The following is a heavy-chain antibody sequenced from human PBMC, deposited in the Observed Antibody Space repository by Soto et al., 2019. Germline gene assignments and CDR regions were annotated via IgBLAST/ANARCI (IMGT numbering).Heavy chain of an antibody. CDR3: AKRNWNDVHNWFDP. J-gene: IGHJ5*02. V-gene: IGHV3-23*01. CDR2: ISGSGGST. Sequence: GGSLSLSCAASGFTFSSYAMSWVRQAPGKGLEWVSAISGSGGSTYYADSVKGRFTISRDNSKNTLYLQMNSLGAEDTAVYYCAKRNWNDVHNWFDPWGQGTLVTVSS. D-gene: IGHD1-1*01. CDR1: GFTFSSYA.